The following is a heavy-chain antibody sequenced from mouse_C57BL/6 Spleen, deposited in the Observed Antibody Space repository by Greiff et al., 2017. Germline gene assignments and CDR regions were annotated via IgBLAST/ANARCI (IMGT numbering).Heavy chain of an antibody. CDR1: GYTFTSYW. D-gene: IGHD1-1*01. CDR2: IDPSGSET. V-gene: IGHV1-52*01. CDR3: AIWDYGSRFGY. Sequence: QVQLQQPGAELVRPGSSVKLSCKASGYTFTSYWMHWVKQRPIQGLEWIGNIDPSGSETHYNQKFKDKATLSVDKSSSTAYMQLSSLTSEDSAVYSCAIWDYGSRFGYWGQGTMLTVSA. J-gene: IGHJ2*01.